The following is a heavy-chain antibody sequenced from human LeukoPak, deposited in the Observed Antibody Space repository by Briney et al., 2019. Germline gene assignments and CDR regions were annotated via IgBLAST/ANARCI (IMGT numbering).Heavy chain of an antibody. CDR1: RFTFSSYA. D-gene: IGHD2-2*02. CDR3: AKDMRVVPAAITPRGDY. J-gene: IGHJ4*02. CDR2: ISGSGGST. Sequence: PGGSLRLSCAASRFTFSSYAMSWVRQAPGKGLEWVSAISGSGGSTYYADSVKGRFTISRDNSKNTLYLQMNSLRAEDTAVYYCAKDMRVVPAAITPRGDYWGQGTLVTVSS. V-gene: IGHV3-23*01.